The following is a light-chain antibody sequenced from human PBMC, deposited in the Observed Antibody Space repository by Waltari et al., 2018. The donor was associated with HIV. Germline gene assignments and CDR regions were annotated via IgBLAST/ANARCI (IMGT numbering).Light chain of an antibody. CDR1: SSDVGGYNY. Sequence: QSALTQPASVSGSPGQSITIPCTGTSSDVGGYNYVSWYQQHPGKAPKLMIYEVSNRPSGVSNRFSGSKSGNTASLTISGLQAEDEADYYCSSYTSSSTRVFGGG. V-gene: IGLV2-14*01. CDR2: EVS. CDR3: SSYTSSSTRV. J-gene: IGLJ2*01.